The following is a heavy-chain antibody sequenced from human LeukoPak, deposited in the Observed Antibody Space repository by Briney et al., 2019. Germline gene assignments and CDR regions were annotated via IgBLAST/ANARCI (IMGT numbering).Heavy chain of an antibody. CDR3: ARLKIYCTGGVCLSPIDY. J-gene: IGHJ4*02. CDR2: ISSSTSSK. CDR1: GFTFSTYS. D-gene: IGHD2-8*02. V-gene: IGHV3-21*01. Sequence: GGSLRLSCAASGFTFSTYSMNWVRQAPGKGLEWVSSISSSTSSKYYADSVKGRFTISRDNAKNSLYLQMYSLRAEDTAVYYCARLKIYCTGGVCLSPIDYWGQGTLVTVSS.